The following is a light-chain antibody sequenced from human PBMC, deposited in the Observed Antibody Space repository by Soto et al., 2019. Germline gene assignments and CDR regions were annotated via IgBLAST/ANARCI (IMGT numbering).Light chain of an antibody. CDR1: QSISSW. CDR2: DAS. J-gene: IGKJ1*01. CDR3: QQYNSYPWT. V-gene: IGKV1-5*01. Sequence: DIQMTQSPSTLSASVGDRVTITCRASQSISSWLAWYQQKPGKAPKLLIYDASSLESGLPSRFSGSGSGTEFTLTIGSLQPDDFAAYYCQQYNSYPWTFGQGTKVEIK.